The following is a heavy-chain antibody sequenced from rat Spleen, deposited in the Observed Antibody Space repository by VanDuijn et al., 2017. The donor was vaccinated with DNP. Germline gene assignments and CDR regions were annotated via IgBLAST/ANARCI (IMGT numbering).Heavy chain of an antibody. J-gene: IGHJ2*01. D-gene: IGHD2-3*01. CDR2: IWTDGNT. V-gene: IGHV2S75*01. CDR3: NRGYGL. Sequence: QVQLKESGPGLVQPSQTLSLTCTVSGFSLTNYGVIWVRQSPGKGLEWMGGIWTDGNTDYNSALNSRLSISRDISKSQVFLKMNSLQTEDTAIYFCNRGYGLWGQGVMVTVSS. CDR1: GFSLTNYG.